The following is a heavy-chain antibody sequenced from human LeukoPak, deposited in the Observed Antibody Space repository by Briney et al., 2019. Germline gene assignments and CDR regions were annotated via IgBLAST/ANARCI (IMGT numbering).Heavy chain of an antibody. Sequence: SETLSLTCTVSGGSISSYFWTWIRQPAGKGLEWIGRVYSSGSTNYNPSLKSRVTMSVDTSKNQFSLTMNFVTAADTAMYYCAKGVASLEHWGQGTLVTVSS. CDR2: VYSSGST. CDR3: AKGVASLEH. V-gene: IGHV4-4*07. J-gene: IGHJ4*02. CDR1: GGSISSYF. D-gene: IGHD3-10*01.